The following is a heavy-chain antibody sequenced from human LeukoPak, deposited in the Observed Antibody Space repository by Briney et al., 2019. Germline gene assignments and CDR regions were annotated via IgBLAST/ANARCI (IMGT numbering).Heavy chain of an antibody. CDR1: GYTFTSYY. Sequence: ASVKVSCKASGYTFTSYYMHWVRQAPGQGLEWMEIINPSGGSTSYAQKFQGRVTMTRDMSTSTVYMELSSLRSEDTAVYYCARRKGYLRGYYYYYMDVWGKGTTVTVSS. CDR3: ARRKGYLRGYYYYYMDV. J-gene: IGHJ6*03. V-gene: IGHV1-46*01. CDR2: INPSGGST. D-gene: IGHD2-15*01.